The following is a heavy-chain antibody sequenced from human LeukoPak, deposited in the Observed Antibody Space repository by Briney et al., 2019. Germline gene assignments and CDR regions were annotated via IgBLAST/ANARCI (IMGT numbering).Heavy chain of an antibody. CDR2: IYTSGST. D-gene: IGHD6-19*01. Sequence: SETLSLTCTVSGGSISSYYWSWIRQPAGKGLEWIGRIYTSGSTNYNPSLKSRVTMSVDTSKNQFSLKLSSVTAADTAVYYCARGWAYSSGPRAFDIWGQGTMVTVSS. V-gene: IGHV4-4*07. CDR3: ARGWAYSSGPRAFDI. J-gene: IGHJ3*02. CDR1: GGSISSYY.